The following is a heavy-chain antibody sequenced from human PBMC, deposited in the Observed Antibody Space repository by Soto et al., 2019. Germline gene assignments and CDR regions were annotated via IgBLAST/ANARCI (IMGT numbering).Heavy chain of an antibody. J-gene: IGHJ6*02. D-gene: IGHD3-10*01. CDR1: GGSISGYY. Sequence: QVQLQESGPGLVKPSETLSLSCTVSGGSISGYYWGWIRQPPGKGLEWVGYIHYSGSTNYHPSLKRRITISADKSQNQIPQNLRTVTTADTAVYYCAGDRGRTRDDYYGMDVWGQGTTVIVSS. V-gene: IGHV4-59*01. CDR2: IHYSGST. CDR3: AGDRGRTRDDYYGMDV.